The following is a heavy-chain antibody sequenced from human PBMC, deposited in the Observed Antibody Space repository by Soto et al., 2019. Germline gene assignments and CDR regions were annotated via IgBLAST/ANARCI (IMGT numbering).Heavy chain of an antibody. D-gene: IGHD3-10*01. CDR1: GDTFNFYS. Sequence: QVQLVQSGAEVKRPGSSVKVSCKASGDTFNFYSINWVRQAPGLGLEWMGRVNPILRMSNYAQRFQGRVTMTADKSTSTGYMELSGLRSEDTAIYYCATSYGSGYRAFDFWGQGALVTVSS. J-gene: IGHJ4*02. CDR2: VNPILRMS. CDR3: ATSYGSGYRAFDF. V-gene: IGHV1-69*04.